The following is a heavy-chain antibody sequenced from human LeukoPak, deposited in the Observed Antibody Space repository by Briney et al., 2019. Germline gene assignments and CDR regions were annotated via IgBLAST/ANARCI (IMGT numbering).Heavy chain of an antibody. J-gene: IGHJ6*02. CDR1: GFTFSSYG. D-gene: IGHD5-12*01. Sequence: GRSLRLSCAASGFTFSSYGMHWVRQAPGKGLEWVAVISYDGSNKYYADSVKGRFTISRDNSKNTLYLQMNSLRAEDTAVYYCAKDGEWLRPYYYYGMDVWGQGTTVTVSS. V-gene: IGHV3-30*18. CDR2: ISYDGSNK. CDR3: AKDGEWLRPYYYYGMDV.